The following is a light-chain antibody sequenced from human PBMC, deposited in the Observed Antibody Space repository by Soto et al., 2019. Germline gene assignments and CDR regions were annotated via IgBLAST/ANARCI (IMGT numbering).Light chain of an antibody. CDR1: SSNIGNNY. CDR3: GTWDSSLSAYV. Sequence: QSALTQPPSVSAAPGQKVTISCSGSSSNIGNNYVSWYQQLPGTAPKLLIYDNNKRPSEIPDRFSDSKSGTSATLGITGLQTGDEADYYCGTWDSSLSAYVFGTGTKVTVL. V-gene: IGLV1-51*01. J-gene: IGLJ1*01. CDR2: DNN.